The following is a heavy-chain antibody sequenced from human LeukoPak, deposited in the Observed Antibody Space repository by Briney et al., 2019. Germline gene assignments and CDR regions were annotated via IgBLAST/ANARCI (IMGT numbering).Heavy chain of an antibody. CDR2: ISSSGSTI. CDR3: ARSRYSGYDDYYYYYYGMDV. D-gene: IGHD5-12*01. J-gene: IGHJ6*02. Sequence: GGSLRLSCAASGLIFTNAWMSWIRQAPGRGLEWVSYISSSGSTIYYADSVKGRFTISRDNAKNSLYLQMNSLRAEDTAVYYCARSRYSGYDDYYYYYYGMDVWGQGTTVTVSS. CDR1: GLIFTNAW. V-gene: IGHV3-11*01.